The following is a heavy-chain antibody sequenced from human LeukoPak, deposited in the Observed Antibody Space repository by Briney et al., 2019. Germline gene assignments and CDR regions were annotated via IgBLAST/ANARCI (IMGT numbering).Heavy chain of an antibody. V-gene: IGHV4-59*01. J-gene: IGHJ4*02. CDR1: GGSISSYY. CDR3: ARGKPLEPLDY. D-gene: IGHD1-1*01. Sequence: SETLSLTCTVSGGSISSYYWSWIRQPPGKGLEWIGYIYYSGTTNYNPSLKSRVTISIDTSKNQFSLKLNSVTAADTAVYFCARGKPLEPLDYWGQGTLVIVSS. CDR2: IYYSGTT.